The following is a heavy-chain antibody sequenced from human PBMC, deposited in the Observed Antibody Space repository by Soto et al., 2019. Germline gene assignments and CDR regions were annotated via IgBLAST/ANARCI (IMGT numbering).Heavy chain of an antibody. J-gene: IGHJ4*02. Sequence: ASVKVSCKASGGTFSSYAIRWVRQAPGQGLEWMGGIIPIFGTANYAQKFQGRVTITADESTSTAYMELSSLRSEDTAVYYCARVTGEDTAMVGYWGQGTLVTVS. CDR2: IIPIFGTA. V-gene: IGHV1-69*13. CDR1: GGTFSSYA. D-gene: IGHD5-18*01. CDR3: ARVTGEDTAMVGY.